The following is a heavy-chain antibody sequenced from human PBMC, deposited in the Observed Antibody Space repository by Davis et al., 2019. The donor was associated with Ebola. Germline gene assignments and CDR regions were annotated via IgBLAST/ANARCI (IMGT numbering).Heavy chain of an antibody. Sequence: GESLKISCNGSGYSFTSYWIAWVRQLPGKGLEWMGIIYPGDSDTSYSPSFQGQVTISADKSSSTAYLQWSSLKASDTAIYYCARQESLHGHIDYWGQGTLVTVSS. CDR2: IYPGDSDT. D-gene: IGHD2-8*01. J-gene: IGHJ4*02. CDR3: ARQESLHGHIDY. CDR1: GYSFTSYW. V-gene: IGHV5-51*01.